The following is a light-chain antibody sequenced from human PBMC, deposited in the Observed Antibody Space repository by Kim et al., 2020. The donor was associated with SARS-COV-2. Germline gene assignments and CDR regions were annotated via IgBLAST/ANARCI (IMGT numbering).Light chain of an antibody. CDR3: NSRDSNHNVV. CDR1: SLRSYY. V-gene: IGLV3-19*01. CDR2: GKN. J-gene: IGLJ2*01. Sequence: SSELTQDPAVSVALGQTVRITCQGDSLRSYYATWYQQKPGQAPIVVIYGKNNRPSGIPDRFSGSSSGNTTSLTISGTQAGDEADYYCNSRDSNHNVVFGG.